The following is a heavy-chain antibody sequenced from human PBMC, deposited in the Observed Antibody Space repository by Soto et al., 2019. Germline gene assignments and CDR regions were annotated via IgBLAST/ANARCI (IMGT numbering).Heavy chain of an antibody. CDR2: ISAQKGNT. D-gene: IGHD6-6*01. Sequence: ASVKVSCKAPSYTFNTFGISWVRQAPGQGLEWMGWISAQKGNTNYAQSLQGRLTMTIDTSTSTAYMELRSLRSDDTAVYYCAGYRSSSYDAFDIWGQGTMVTVS. V-gene: IGHV1-18*01. J-gene: IGHJ3*02. CDR3: AGYRSSSYDAFDI. CDR1: SYTFNTFG.